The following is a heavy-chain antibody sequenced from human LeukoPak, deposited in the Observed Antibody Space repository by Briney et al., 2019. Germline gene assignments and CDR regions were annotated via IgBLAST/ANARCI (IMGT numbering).Heavy chain of an antibody. CDR1: GFTFSSYA. CDR3: AKDRTSSAYGTRFDP. J-gene: IGHJ5*02. Sequence: GGSLRLSCVSSGFTFSSYAMSWVRQAPGKGLEWVSSISGSGDTTYYGDSVEGRFTISRDNSKNTLYLQMNNLRAEDTAVYYCAKDRTSSAYGTRFDPWGQGTLVTVSS. V-gene: IGHV3-23*01. CDR2: ISGSGDTT. D-gene: IGHD3-16*01.